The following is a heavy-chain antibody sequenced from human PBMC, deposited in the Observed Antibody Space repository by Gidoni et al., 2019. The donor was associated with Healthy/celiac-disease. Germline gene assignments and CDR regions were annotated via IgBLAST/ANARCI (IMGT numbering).Heavy chain of an antibody. CDR2: IRSKAYGGTT. V-gene: IGHV3-49*03. D-gene: IGHD6-19*01. J-gene: IGHJ6*03. CDR3: TRDHRFKGYMGIAVALYYMDV. Sequence: EVQLVESGGGLVQPGRPLRLSCTASGFTFGDYALSWFRQAPGKGLEWVGFIRSKAYGGTTEYAASVKGRFTISRDDSKSIAYLQMNSLKTEDTAVYYCTRDHRFKGYMGIAVALYYMDVWGKGTTVTVSS. CDR1: GFTFGDYA.